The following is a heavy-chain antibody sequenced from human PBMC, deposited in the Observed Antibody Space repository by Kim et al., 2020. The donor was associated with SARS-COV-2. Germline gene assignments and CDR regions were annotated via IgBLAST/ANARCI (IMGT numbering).Heavy chain of an antibody. Sequence: GGSLRLSCAASGFTFSGYSMNWVLHSPWKGLEWVSYISSSSSIIYYADSVKGRFTMSRYNAKNSLYVEMNSLRAEDTAVYYCARDLCISANGYYYY. CDR1: GFTFSGYS. D-gene: IGHD2-8*01. CDR3: ARDLCISANGYYYY. V-gene: IGHV3-21*05. J-gene: IGHJ6*01. CDR2: ISSSSSII.